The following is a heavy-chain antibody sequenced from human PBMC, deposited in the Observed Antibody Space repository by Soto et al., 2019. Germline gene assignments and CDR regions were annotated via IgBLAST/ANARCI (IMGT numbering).Heavy chain of an antibody. J-gene: IGHJ6*03. CDR2: ISGSGGST. CDR1: GFTFSSYA. V-gene: IGHV3-23*01. Sequence: EVQLLESGGGLVQPGGSLRLSCAASGFTFSSYAMSWVRQAPGKGLEWVSAISGSGGSTYYADSVKGRFTISRDNSKNTLYLKMNSLRAEDTAVYYCAKGGPSGGSQYYYYYMDVWGKGTTVTVSS. CDR3: AKGGPSGGSQYYYYYMDV. D-gene: IGHD2-15*01.